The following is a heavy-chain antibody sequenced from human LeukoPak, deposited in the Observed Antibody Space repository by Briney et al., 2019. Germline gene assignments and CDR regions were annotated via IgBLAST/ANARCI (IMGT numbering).Heavy chain of an antibody. V-gene: IGHV3-23*01. D-gene: IGHD2-2*01. CDR1: GFTFSGFG. CDR2: IDISGGST. CDR3: AKTSLTNCRYADY. Sequence: GGSLRLSCAASGFTFSGFGMSWVRQAPGKGLQWVSTIDISGGSTYYADSVKGRFTLSRDKSTNTFNLQMNSLGVEDTAIYYCAKTSLTNCRYADYWGQGTLVTVFS. J-gene: IGHJ4*02.